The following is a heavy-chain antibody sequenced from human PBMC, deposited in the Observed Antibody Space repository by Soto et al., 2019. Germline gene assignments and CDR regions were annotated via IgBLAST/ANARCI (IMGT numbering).Heavy chain of an antibody. J-gene: IGHJ4*02. V-gene: IGHV3-23*01. Sequence: GGSLRLSCAASGFTFSNYAMSWVRQAPGKGLEWVSAISSAVNTYYADSVKGRFTISRDNSKNTLSLQMNSLRAEDTAVYYCAKQVRDGTSSPYYFDYWGQGTLVTVSS. CDR3: AKQVRDGTSSPYYFDY. CDR1: GFTFSNYA. D-gene: IGHD6-6*01. CDR2: ISSAVNT.